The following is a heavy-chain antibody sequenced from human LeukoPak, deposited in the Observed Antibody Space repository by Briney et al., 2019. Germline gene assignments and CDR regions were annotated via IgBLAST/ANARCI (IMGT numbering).Heavy chain of an antibody. CDR1: GGTVSSNIAD. CDR2: SYYRSKWYN. Sequence: SQTLSLTCAISGGTVSSNIADWNWIRQSQSRDLEKLGRSYYRSKWYNDHAVPVKSRMTINTDTSKNQFYLQLNSVTPEDTAVYFCARDMYGYYYDTWGQGTLVTVSS. J-gene: IGHJ4*02. V-gene: IGHV6-1*01. CDR3: ARDMYGYYYDT. D-gene: IGHD3-22*01.